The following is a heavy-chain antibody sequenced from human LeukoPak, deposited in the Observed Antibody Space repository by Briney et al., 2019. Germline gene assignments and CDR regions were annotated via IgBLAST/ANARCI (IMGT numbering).Heavy chain of an antibody. V-gene: IGHV3-7*01. D-gene: IGHD3-10*01. CDR3: AREAKESYGMDV. Sequence: GGSLRLSCASSGFAFSNHWMTWVRQAPGKGLEWVANIYQDGTKKNYVDSVKDRFTVSRDNAKNSLYLQMSSLTAEDTAVYYCAREAKESYGMDVWGQGTTVTVSS. J-gene: IGHJ6*02. CDR2: IYQDGTKK. CDR1: GFAFSNHW.